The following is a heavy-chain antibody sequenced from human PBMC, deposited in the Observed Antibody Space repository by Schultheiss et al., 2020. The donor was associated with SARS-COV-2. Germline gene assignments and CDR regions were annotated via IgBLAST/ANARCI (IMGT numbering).Heavy chain of an antibody. J-gene: IGHJ6*02. V-gene: IGHV3-11*04. D-gene: IGHD2-15*01. CDR2: ISSGGSAI. CDR3: AKDGRYCSGGSCYSYSGMDV. Sequence: GGSLRLSCAASGFSFSNNYMGWIRQAPGKGLQWLAYISSGGSAIYYADSVKGRFTISRDNSKNTLYLQMNSLRAEDTAVYYCAKDGRYCSGGSCYSYSGMDVWGQGTTVTVSS. CDR1: GFSFSNNY.